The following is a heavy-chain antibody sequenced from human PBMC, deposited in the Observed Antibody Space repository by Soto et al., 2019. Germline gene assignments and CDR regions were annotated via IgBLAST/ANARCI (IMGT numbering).Heavy chain of an antibody. CDR3: AKGPPNYYDSSGPIAV. CDR2: ISYDGSNK. Sequence: QVQLVESGGGVVQPGRSLRLSCAASGFTFSRYGMHWVRQAPGKGLEWVAVISYDGSNKYYADSVKGRFTISRDNSKNTLYLQMNSLRAEDTAVYYCAKGPPNYYDSSGPIAVWGQGTLVTVSS. D-gene: IGHD3-22*01. J-gene: IGHJ4*02. CDR1: GFTFSRYG. V-gene: IGHV3-30*18.